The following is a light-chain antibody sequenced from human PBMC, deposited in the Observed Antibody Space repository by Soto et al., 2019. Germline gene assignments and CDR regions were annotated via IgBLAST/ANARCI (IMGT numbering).Light chain of an antibody. J-gene: IGKJ2*01. V-gene: IGKV3-20*01. CDR3: QQYGRPPYT. Sequence: ETVVTQSPGTLSLSPGERATLSCRASQSVDSNYLAWYQQKPGQAPRLLIYGASTRATGIPDGFSGSGSGTDFTLTISKLEPEDFAVYQCQQYGRPPYTFGQGTKLEIK. CDR1: QSVDSNY. CDR2: GAS.